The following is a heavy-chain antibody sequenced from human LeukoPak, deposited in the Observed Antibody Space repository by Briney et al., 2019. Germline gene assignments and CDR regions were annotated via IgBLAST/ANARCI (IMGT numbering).Heavy chain of an antibody. CDR3: AKADRPLMTTVTYFGY. Sequence: GGSLRLSCAASGFTFSSYGMHWVRQAPGKGLEWVAVISYDGSNKYYADSVKGRFTISRDSSKNTLYLQMNSLRAEDTAVYYCAKADRPLMTTVTYFGYWGQGSLVTVSS. CDR2: ISYDGSNK. CDR1: GFTFSSYG. D-gene: IGHD4-17*01. V-gene: IGHV3-30*18. J-gene: IGHJ4*02.